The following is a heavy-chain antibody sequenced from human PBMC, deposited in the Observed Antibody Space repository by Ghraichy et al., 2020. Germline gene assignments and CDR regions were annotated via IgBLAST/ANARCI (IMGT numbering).Heavy chain of an antibody. CDR2: INHSGST. V-gene: IGHV4-34*01. D-gene: IGHD2-15*01. CDR1: GGSFSGYY. CDR3: ATGDSGGLYYFDY. J-gene: IGHJ4*02. Sequence: SETLSLTCAVYGGSFSGYYWSWIRQPPGKGLEWIGEINHSGSTNYNPSLKSRVTIPVDTSKNQFSLKLSSVTAADTAVYYCATGDSGGLYYFDYWGQGTLVTVSS.